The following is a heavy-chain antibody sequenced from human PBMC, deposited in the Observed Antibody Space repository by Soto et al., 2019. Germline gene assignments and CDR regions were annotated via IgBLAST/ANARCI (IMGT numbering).Heavy chain of an antibody. Sequence: QVQLVESGGGVVQPGRSLRLSCVASGFTLSSTGMHWVRQAPGKGLEWVAMISYDGSNTFYADSVKGRFTXSRDXSWXXXXXXXXXXXPXDTSVXYCAKDWGSSGWFNWFDXWGQXTL. J-gene: IGHJ5*02. CDR2: ISYDGSNT. CDR1: GFTLSSTG. CDR3: AKDWGSSGWFNWFDX. V-gene: IGHV3-30*03. D-gene: IGHD6-19*01.